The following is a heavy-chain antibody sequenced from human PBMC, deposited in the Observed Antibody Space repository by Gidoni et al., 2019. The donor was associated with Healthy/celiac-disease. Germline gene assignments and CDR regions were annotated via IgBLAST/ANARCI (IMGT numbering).Heavy chain of an antibody. J-gene: IGHJ5*02. CDR1: GYTFTGYS. CDR3: ARGPAAPWFDP. CDR2: INPNSGGT. V-gene: IGHV1-2*02. Sequence: QVQLVQSGAELKTPGASVKVSCKPAGYTFTGYSMHWVRQAPVKGLEWMGWINPNSGGTNYAQKFKGRVTMTRDTSISTAYMELSRLRSDDTAVYYCARGPAAPWFDPWGQGTLVTVSS. D-gene: IGHD2-2*01.